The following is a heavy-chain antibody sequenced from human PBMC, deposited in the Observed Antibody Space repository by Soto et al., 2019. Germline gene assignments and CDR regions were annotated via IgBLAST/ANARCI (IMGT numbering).Heavy chain of an antibody. CDR2: IYYSGST. J-gene: IGHJ3*02. CDR3: ARSGLQGDAFDI. CDR1: GGPFSGYY. V-gene: IGHV4-31*11. D-gene: IGHD4-4*01. Sequence: PSETLSPTCAVYGGPFSGYYWSWIRQHPGKGLEWIGYIYYSGSTYYNPSLKSRVTISVDTSKNQFSLKLSSVTAADTAVYYCARSGLQGDAFDIWGQGTMVTVSS.